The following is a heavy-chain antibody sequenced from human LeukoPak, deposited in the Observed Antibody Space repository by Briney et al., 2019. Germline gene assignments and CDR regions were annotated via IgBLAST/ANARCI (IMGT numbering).Heavy chain of an antibody. J-gene: IGHJ4*02. CDR1: GFTFSSYG. Sequence: GGSLRLSCAASGFTFSSYGMNWVRQAPGKGLEWVAVIWYDGSNKYYADSVKGRFTISKDNSKNTLYLQMNSLRAEDTAVYYCARGREGVVAATLGFDYWGQGTLVTVSS. CDR3: ARGREGVVAATLGFDY. V-gene: IGHV3-33*01. CDR2: IWYDGSNK. D-gene: IGHD2-15*01.